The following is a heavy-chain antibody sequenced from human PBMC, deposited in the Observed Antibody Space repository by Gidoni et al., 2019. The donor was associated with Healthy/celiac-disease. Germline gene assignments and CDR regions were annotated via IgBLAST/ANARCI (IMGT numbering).Heavy chain of an antibody. Sequence: QVQRVQSGAEVKKPGASVKVSCKASGYTFTSYAMHWVRQAPGQRLEWMGWINAGNGNTKYSQKFQGRVTITRDTSASTAYMELSSLRSEDTAVYYCAREYCSGGSCYTGRGYFDYWGQGTLVTVSS. CDR2: INAGNGNT. J-gene: IGHJ4*02. V-gene: IGHV1-3*01. D-gene: IGHD2-15*01. CDR1: GYTFTSYA. CDR3: AREYCSGGSCYTGRGYFDY.